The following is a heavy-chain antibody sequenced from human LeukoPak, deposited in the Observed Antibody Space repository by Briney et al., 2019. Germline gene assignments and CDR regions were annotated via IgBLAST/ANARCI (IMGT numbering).Heavy chain of an antibody. CDR3: ARGPIFGVVTT. J-gene: IGHJ4*02. D-gene: IGHD3-3*01. Sequence: SETMSLTCTVSGGSISSYYWSWIRQPPGKGLEWIGYIYYSGSTNYNPSLKSRVTISVDPSKNQFSLNLSSVTAADTVVYYCARGPIFGVVTTWGEGTLVTVSS. CDR1: GGSISSYY. V-gene: IGHV4-59*01. CDR2: IYYSGST.